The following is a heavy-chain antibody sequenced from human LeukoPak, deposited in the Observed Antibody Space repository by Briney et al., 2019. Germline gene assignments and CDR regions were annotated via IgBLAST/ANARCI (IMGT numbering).Heavy chain of an antibody. CDR3: ARDYGPYPGCSWFDP. V-gene: IGHV1-2*06. CDR1: GYTFTCYY. CDR2: INYGGGT. D-gene: IGHD2-21*01. J-gene: IGHJ5*02. Sequence: ASVKVSCKASGYTFTCYYIHWVRQAPGRGLEWMGRINYGGGTSYAQKFQGRVTMTRDTSISTAYMELDRLTSDDTAVYYCARDYGPYPGCSWFDPWGQGTLVTVSS.